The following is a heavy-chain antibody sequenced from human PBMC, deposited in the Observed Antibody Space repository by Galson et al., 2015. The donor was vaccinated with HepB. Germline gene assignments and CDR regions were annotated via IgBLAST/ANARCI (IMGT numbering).Heavy chain of an antibody. CDR1: GFTFSSYA. CDR3: AKAVSTTGTTSEPFDY. V-gene: IGHV3-23*01. D-gene: IGHD1-1*01. CDR2: ISGSGGST. Sequence: SLRLFCAASGFTFSSYAMSWVRQAPGKGLEWVSAISGSGGSTYYADSVKGRFTISRDNSKNTLYLQMNSLRAEDTAVYYCAKAVSTTGTTSEPFDYWGQGTLVTVSS. J-gene: IGHJ4*02.